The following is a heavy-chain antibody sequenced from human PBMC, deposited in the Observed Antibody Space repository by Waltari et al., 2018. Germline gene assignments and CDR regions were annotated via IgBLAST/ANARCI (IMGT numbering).Heavy chain of an antibody. D-gene: IGHD6-13*01. CDR1: GFSLRRYW. V-gene: IGHV3-7*03. CDR3: ARGSPDMSAAGPDY. J-gene: IGHJ4*02. Sequence: EVQLAESGGGLVRPGGSLSLSCAASGFSLRRYWMNWVRQAPGKGLEWVTNIEQDGREKYHVDSVKGRFTISRDNSKNSVYLQMNSLRAEDTAVYYCARGSPDMSAAGPDYWGQGTLVVVSS. CDR2: IEQDGREK.